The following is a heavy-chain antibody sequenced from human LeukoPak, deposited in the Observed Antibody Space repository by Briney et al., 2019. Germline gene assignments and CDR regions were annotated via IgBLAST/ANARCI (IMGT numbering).Heavy chain of an antibody. D-gene: IGHD5-24*01. CDR1: GYSFTNYW. Sequence: GESLKISCKSSGYSFTNYWIAWVRQMPGKGLEWMGIIYPGDSDTRYSPSFQGQVTILADKSIGTAYLQWSSLKASDTAIYYCARRRDGYNIDYWGQGTLVSVSS. V-gene: IGHV5-51*01. CDR2: IYPGDSDT. J-gene: IGHJ4*02. CDR3: ARRRDGYNIDY.